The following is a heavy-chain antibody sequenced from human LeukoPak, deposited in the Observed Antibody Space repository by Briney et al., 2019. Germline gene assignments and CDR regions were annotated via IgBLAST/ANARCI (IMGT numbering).Heavy chain of an antibody. CDR1: GFTASSNY. Sequence: GGSLRLSCAASGFTASSNYMSWVRQAPGKGLEWGSVIYSGGSTYYADSVKGRFTISRDNSKNTLYLQMNSLRAEDTAVYYCARNGYYYDSSGYYGYYMDVWGKGTTVTVSS. CDR3: ARNGYYYDSSGYYGYYMDV. D-gene: IGHD3-22*01. J-gene: IGHJ6*03. V-gene: IGHV3-53*01. CDR2: IYSGGST.